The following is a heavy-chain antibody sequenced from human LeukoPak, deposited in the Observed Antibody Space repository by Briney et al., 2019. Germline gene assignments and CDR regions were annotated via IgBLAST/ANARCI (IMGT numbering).Heavy chain of an antibody. CDR1: GYSFTSYW. J-gene: IGHJ3*02. CDR2: IYPGDSDT. CDR3: ASNGGSSGYYSAFDI. Sequence: GESLKISCKGSGYSFTSYWIGWVRQTPGKGLEWMGIIYPGDSDTRYSPSFQGQVTISADKSISTAYLQWSSLKASDTAMYYCASNGGSSGYYSAFDIWGQGTMVTVSS. D-gene: IGHD3-22*01. V-gene: IGHV5-51*01.